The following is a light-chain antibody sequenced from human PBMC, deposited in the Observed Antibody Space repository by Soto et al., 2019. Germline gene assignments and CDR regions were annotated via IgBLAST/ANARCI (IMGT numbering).Light chain of an antibody. CDR3: QQRSSWPPIT. Sequence: EVVLTQSPATLSLSPGERATLSCRASPSVSNYLAWYQQKPGQAPRLLSYDASSRATGIPDRFSGSGSGTDFTLTISSLEPEDCAVYYCQQRSSWPPITFGQGTRLEIK. J-gene: IGKJ5*01. CDR2: DAS. CDR1: PSVSNY. V-gene: IGKV3-11*01.